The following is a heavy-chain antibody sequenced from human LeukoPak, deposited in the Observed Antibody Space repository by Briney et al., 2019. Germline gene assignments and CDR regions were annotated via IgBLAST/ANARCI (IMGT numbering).Heavy chain of an antibody. D-gene: IGHD3-16*01. Sequence: ASVKVSCKASGYTFTSYDINWVRQATGQGLEWMGWMNPNSGNTGYAQKFQGRVTMTRNTSISTAYMELSSLRSEDTAVYYCARVPGGNYGMDVWGQGTTVTVSS. CDR1: GYTFTSYD. CDR2: MNPNSGNT. V-gene: IGHV1-8*01. J-gene: IGHJ6*02. CDR3: ARVPGGNYGMDV.